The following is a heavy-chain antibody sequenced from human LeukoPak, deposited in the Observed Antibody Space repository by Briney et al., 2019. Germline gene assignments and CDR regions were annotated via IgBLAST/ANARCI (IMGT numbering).Heavy chain of an antibody. CDR2: IVVGSGET. CDR1: GFTFTISG. D-gene: IGHD3-22*01. CDR3: AAEAAYYYDSRDAFDV. Sequence: SVTVSFKAAGFTFTISGVQWERQARGQGQEGIGLIVVGSGETNYAQTFQERVTITRDMDTSLVYMELSSLTSEHTAVYYSAAEAAYYYDSRDAFDVWGQGTMVTVSS. J-gene: IGHJ3*01. V-gene: IGHV1-58*01.